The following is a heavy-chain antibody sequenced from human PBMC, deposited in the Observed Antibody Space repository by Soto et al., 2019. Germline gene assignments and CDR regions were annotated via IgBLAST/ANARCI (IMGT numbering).Heavy chain of an antibody. CDR3: ARDVAAALRWFDP. D-gene: IGHD6-13*01. CDR2: INAGNGNT. V-gene: IGHV1-3*01. Sequence: GPSVTGSCKASGSTFTSYAVHWGRQAPGQRLEWMGWINAGNGNTKYSQKFQGRVTITRDTSASTAYMELSSLRSEDTAVYYCARDVAAALRWFDPWGQGTLVTVS. CDR1: GSTFTSYA. J-gene: IGHJ5*02.